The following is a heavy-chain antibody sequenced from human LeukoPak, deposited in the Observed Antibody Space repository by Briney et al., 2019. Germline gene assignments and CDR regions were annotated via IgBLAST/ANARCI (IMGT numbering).Heavy chain of an antibody. CDR2: ISSSGDTQ. CDR1: GFTFSDYY. CDR3: AREMGYYYYGMDV. D-gene: IGHD2-8*01. V-gene: IGHV3-11*01. Sequence: GGSLRLSCAASGFTFSDYYMNWIRQAPGKGLEWVSYISSSGDTQYYADSVKGRFTISRDNAKNSLYLQMNSLRAEDTAVYYCAREMGYYYYGMDVWGQGTTVTVSS. J-gene: IGHJ6*02.